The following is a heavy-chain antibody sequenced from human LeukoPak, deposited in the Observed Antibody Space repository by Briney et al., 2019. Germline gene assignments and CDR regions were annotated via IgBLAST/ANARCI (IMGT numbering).Heavy chain of an antibody. Sequence: GGFLRLSCAASGFTISSYWMSWVRQAPGKGLEWVANIKKDGSEKYYVDSVKGRFTISRDNAQNSVYLHMNSLTAEDTALYYCARDWVAGVPFDAFDIWGQGTMVSVSS. J-gene: IGHJ3*02. V-gene: IGHV3-7*03. D-gene: IGHD3-10*01. CDR2: IKKDGSEK. CDR3: ARDWVAGVPFDAFDI. CDR1: GFTISSYW.